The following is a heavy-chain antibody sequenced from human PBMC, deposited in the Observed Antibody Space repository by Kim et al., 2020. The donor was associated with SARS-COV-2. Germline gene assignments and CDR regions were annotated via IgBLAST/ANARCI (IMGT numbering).Heavy chain of an antibody. J-gene: IGHJ5*02. D-gene: IGHD2-2*01. Sequence: YAQKFQGRVTIPADKSTSTAYMELSSLRSEDTAVYYCARRPAGFLDWFDPWGQGTLVTVSS. V-gene: IGHV1-69*02. CDR3: ARRPAGFLDWFDP.